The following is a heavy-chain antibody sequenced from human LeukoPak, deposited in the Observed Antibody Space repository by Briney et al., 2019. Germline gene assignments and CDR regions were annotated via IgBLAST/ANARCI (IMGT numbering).Heavy chain of an antibody. CDR2: IYYSGST. D-gene: IGHD3-9*01. V-gene: IGHV4-59*01. CDR3: ARIVAVRYFDWFVQTDPGYGMDV. CDR1: GGSISSYY. J-gene: IGHJ6*02. Sequence: SETLSLTCTVSGGSISSYYWSWIRQPPGKGLEWIGYIYYSGSTNYNPSLKSRVTISVDTSKNQFSLKLSSVTAADTAVYYCARIVAVRYFDWFVQTDPGYGMDVWGQGTTVTVSS.